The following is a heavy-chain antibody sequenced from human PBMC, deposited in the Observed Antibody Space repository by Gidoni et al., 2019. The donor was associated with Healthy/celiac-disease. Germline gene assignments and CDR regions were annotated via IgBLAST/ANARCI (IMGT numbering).Heavy chain of an antibody. V-gene: IGHV3-48*02. J-gene: IGHJ4*02. CDR3: ARDAAYRSGWLSLDY. Sequence: QAPGKGLEWVSYISSSSSTIYYADSVKGRFTISRDNAKNSRYMKMNSLRDEEKDVYYCARDAAYRSGWLSLDYWGQGTLVTVSS. CDR2: ISSSSSTI. D-gene: IGHD6-19*01.